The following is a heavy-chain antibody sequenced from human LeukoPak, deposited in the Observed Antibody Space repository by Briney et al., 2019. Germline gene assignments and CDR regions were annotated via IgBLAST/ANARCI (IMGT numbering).Heavy chain of an antibody. Sequence: SQTLSLTCTVSGGSISSGSYYWSWIRQPAGKGLEWIGRIYTSGSTNYNPSLKSRVTISVDTSKNQFSLKLSSVTAADTAVYYCARGLIGVRGRPFYYYYYMDVWGKGTTVTISS. D-gene: IGHD3-10*01. CDR1: GGSISSGSYY. CDR3: ARGLIGVRGRPFYYYYYMDV. V-gene: IGHV4-61*02. CDR2: IYTSGST. J-gene: IGHJ6*03.